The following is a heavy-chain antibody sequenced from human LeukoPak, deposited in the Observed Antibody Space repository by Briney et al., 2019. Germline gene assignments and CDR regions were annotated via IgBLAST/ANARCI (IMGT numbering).Heavy chain of an antibody. J-gene: IGHJ6*02. D-gene: IGHD6-19*01. CDR1: GFTFSSYG. CDR3: ARENIAVAGRVGMGGYYYYYGMDV. CDR2: IWYDGSNK. V-gene: IGHV3-33*01. Sequence: PGRSLRLSCAASGFTFSSYGMQWVRQAPGKGLEWVAVIWYDGSNKYHADSVKGRFTISRDNSKNTLYLQMNSLRAEDTAVYYCARENIAVAGRVGMGGYYYYYGMDVWGQGTTVTVSS.